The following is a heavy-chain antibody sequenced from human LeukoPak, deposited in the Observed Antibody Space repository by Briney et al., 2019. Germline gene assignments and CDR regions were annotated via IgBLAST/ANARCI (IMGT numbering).Heavy chain of an antibody. Sequence: SETLSLTCTVSGGSISSNNYYWGWIRQPPGKGLEWIVSTHYSGNTYYNPSLKSRVTISVDTSKNQFSLKLSSVTAADTAVYYCARRAAAGWYFDLWGRGTLVTVSS. CDR3: ARRAAAGWYFDL. CDR1: GGSISSNNYY. V-gene: IGHV4-39*01. J-gene: IGHJ2*01. D-gene: IGHD6-13*01. CDR2: THYSGNT.